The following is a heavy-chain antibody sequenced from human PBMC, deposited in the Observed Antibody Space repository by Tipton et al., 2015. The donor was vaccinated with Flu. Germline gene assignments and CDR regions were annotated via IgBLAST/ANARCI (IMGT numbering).Heavy chain of an antibody. CDR2: IYHSGST. D-gene: IGHD6-19*01. J-gene: IGHJ4*02. Sequence: TLSLTCTVSGYSISSGYYWGWIRQPPGKGLEWIGSIYHSGSTYYNPSLKSRVTISVDTSKNQFSLKLSSVTAADTAVYYFARDLGGHSSGWKGPFDYWGQGTLVTVSS. CDR3: ARDLGGHSSGWKGPFDY. V-gene: IGHV4-38-2*02. CDR1: GYSISSGYY.